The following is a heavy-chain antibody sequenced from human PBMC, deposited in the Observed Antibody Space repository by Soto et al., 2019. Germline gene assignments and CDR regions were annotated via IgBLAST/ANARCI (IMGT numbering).Heavy chain of an antibody. Sequence: EVQLVETGGGLIQPGGSLRLSCAASGFTVSSNYMSWVRQAPGKGLEWVSVIYGGGSTYYADSVKGRFTISRDNSKNTLYLQMNSLRAEDTAVYYCARESTAMVSFDYWGQGTLVTVSS. J-gene: IGHJ4*02. V-gene: IGHV3-53*02. CDR1: GFTVSSNY. CDR3: ARESTAMVSFDY. CDR2: IYGGGST. D-gene: IGHD5-18*01.